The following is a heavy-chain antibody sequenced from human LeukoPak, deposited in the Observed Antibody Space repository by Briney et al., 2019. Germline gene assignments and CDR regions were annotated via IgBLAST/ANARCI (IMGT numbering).Heavy chain of an antibody. J-gene: IGHJ4*02. V-gene: IGHV3-23*01. CDR1: GFTFSRYG. Sequence: PGGSLRLSCAASGFTFSRYGMNWVRQAPGKGLEWVSGISGSGGSTYNADSVKGRFTISRDNSKNTLYLQMNSLRVEDTAVYYCAKLAGGSCSGSSCPDFDSWGKGTLATVSS. CDR2: ISGSGGST. CDR3: AKLAGGSCSGSSCPDFDS. D-gene: IGHD2-15*01.